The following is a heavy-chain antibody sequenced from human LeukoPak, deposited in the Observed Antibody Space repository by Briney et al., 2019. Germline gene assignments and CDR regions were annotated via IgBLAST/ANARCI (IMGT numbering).Heavy chain of an antibody. CDR1: GGTFTSYD. V-gene: IGHV1-8*01. CDR3: ARGEYYDILTGYPPPHY. D-gene: IGHD3-9*01. J-gene: IGHJ4*02. Sequence: ASVKVSCKASGGTFTSYDINWVRQATGQGLEWMGWINPNSGNTGYAQKFQGRVTMTRNTSISTAYMELSSLRSEDTAVYYCARGEYYDILTGYPPPHYWGQGTLVTVSS. CDR2: INPNSGNT.